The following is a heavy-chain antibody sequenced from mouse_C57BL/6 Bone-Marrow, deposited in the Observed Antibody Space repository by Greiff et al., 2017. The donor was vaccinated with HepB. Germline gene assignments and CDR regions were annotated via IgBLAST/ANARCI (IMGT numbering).Heavy chain of an antibody. CDR3: ARGGTAQATWAY. CDR1: GFTFSSYA. Sequence: EVKLVESGGGLVKPGGSLKLSCAASGFTFSSYAMSWVRQTPEKRLEWVATISDGGSYTYYPDNVKGRFTISRDNAKNNLYLQMSHLKSEDTAMYYCARGGTAQATWAYWGQGTLVTVSA. D-gene: IGHD3-2*02. J-gene: IGHJ3*01. V-gene: IGHV5-4*03. CDR2: ISDGGSYT.